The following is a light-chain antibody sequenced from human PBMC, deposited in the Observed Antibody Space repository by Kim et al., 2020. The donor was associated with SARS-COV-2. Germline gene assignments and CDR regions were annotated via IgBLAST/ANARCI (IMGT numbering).Light chain of an antibody. V-gene: IGLV1-47*01. CDR2: RNN. J-gene: IGLJ1*01. CDR3: AAWDDSLSGPV. Sequence: QSVLTQPPSASGTPGQRVTISCSGSSSNIGSNYVFWYQQLPGTAPKLLIYRNNQRPSGVPDRFSGSKSATSASLAISGLRSEDDADYYCAAWDDSLSGPVFGTGTKVTVL. CDR1: SSNIGSNY.